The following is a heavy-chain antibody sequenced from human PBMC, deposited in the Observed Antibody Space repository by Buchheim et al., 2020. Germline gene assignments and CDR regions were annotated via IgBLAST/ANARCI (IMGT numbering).Heavy chain of an antibody. CDR2: ISYDGSNK. J-gene: IGHJ6*02. CDR3: ARSSGVVLESIYGMDV. D-gene: IGHD3-3*01. Sequence: QVQLVESGGGVVQPGRSLRLSCAASGFTFSSSAMHWVRQAPGKGLEWVAVISYDGSNKYYADSVKGRFTISRDNSKNTLYLQMNSLRAEDTAVYYCARSSGVVLESIYGMDVWGQGTT. CDR1: GFTFSSSA. V-gene: IGHV3-30-3*01.